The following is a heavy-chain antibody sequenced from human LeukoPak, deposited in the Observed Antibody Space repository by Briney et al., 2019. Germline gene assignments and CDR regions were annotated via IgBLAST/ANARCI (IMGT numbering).Heavy chain of an antibody. D-gene: IGHD1-26*01. Sequence: VASVKVSCKASGYTFTGYYMHWVRQAPGQGLEWMGWINPNSGGTNYAQKFQGRVTMTRDTSISTAYMELSRLTSDDTAVYYCARGAGGSSEGDFDDWGQGTLVTASS. V-gene: IGHV1-2*02. CDR3: ARGAGGSSEGDFDD. CDR2: INPNSGGT. J-gene: IGHJ4*02. CDR1: GYTFTGYY.